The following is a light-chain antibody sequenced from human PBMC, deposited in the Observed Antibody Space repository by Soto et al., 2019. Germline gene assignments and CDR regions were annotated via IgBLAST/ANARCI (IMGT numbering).Light chain of an antibody. J-gene: IGKJ2*01. CDR2: GAS. CDR3: QQYGSSPYT. V-gene: IGKV3-20*01. CDR1: QSVRSTH. Sequence: EIVLTQSPGTLSLSPGERATLSRRASQSVRSTHLAWYQQKPGQAPRLLIYGASSRATGIPDRFSGSGSGTDFTLTISRLEPEDFAVYYCQQYGSSPYTFGQGTKVDIK.